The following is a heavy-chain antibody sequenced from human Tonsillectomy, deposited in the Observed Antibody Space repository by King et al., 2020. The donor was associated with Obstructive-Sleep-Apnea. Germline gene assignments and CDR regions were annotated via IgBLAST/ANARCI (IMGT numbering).Heavy chain of an antibody. CDR3: RLVEDYFYYHGVDV. CDR2: ISASGDTI. CDR1: GFKFSDYY. V-gene: IGHV3-11*01. J-gene: IGHJ6*02. D-gene: IGHD3-9*01. Sequence: VQLVESGGELVKPGGSLRLSCAASGFKFSDYYLSWVRQAPGKGLEWVSYISASGDTIYLADSVRGQFTVSRDNAKNSLYLQMNSLRAEDTAVYYCRLVEDYFYYHGVDVWGQGTTVIVSS.